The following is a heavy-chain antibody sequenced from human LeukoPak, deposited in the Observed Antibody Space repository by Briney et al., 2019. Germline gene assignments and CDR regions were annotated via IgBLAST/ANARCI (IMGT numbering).Heavy chain of an antibody. D-gene: IGHD4-17*01. Sequence: PGGSLRLSCAASGFTFSSYAMSWVRQAPGKGLEWVSTISGNGGSTYYADSVKGRFTVSRDNSENTLFLQMNSLRAEGTAVYYCAKSTTVTTPFDYWGQGTLVTVSS. V-gene: IGHV3-23*01. J-gene: IGHJ4*02. CDR2: ISGNGGST. CDR1: GFTFSSYA. CDR3: AKSTTVTTPFDY.